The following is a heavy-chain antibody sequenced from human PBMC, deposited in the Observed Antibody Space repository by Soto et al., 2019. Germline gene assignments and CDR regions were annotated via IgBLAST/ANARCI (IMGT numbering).Heavy chain of an antibody. D-gene: IGHD2-8*01. CDR1: GGSIINFY. V-gene: IGHV4-59*01. Sequence: SETLSLTCTVSGGSIINFYWSWIRQPPGKGLEWIGYISYSGNTNYNPSLKSRVSISVDTSKNQLSLNLTSVTAADTAVYYCARAPMVLSRSYFDSWGQGTPVTVSS. J-gene: IGHJ4*02. CDR3: ARAPMVLSRSYFDS. CDR2: ISYSGNT.